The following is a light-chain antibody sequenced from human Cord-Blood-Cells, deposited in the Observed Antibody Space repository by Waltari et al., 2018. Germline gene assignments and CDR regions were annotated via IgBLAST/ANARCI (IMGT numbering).Light chain of an antibody. Sequence: KSSQSVLYSPNNKNYLAWYQQKPGQPPKLLIYWASTRESGVPDRFSGSGSGTDFTLTISSLQAEDVAVYYCQQYYSTPFTFGPGTKVDIK. V-gene: IGKV4-1*01. J-gene: IGKJ3*01. CDR3: QQYYSTPFT. CDR1: QSVLYSPNNKNY. CDR2: WAS.